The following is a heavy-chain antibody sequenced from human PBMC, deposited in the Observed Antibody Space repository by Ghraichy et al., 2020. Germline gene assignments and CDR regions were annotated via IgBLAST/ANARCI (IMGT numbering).Heavy chain of an antibody. CDR1: GFTFSDYY. CDR3: ARFYCSGGSCYSPDYYYGMDV. Sequence: GGSLRLSCAASGFTFSDYYMSWIRQAPGKGLEWVSYISSSGSTIYYADSVKGRFTISRDNAKNSLYLQMNSLRAEDTAVYYCARFYCSGGSCYSPDYYYGMDVWGQGTTVTVSS. CDR2: ISSSGSTI. V-gene: IGHV3-11*01. D-gene: IGHD2-15*01. J-gene: IGHJ6*02.